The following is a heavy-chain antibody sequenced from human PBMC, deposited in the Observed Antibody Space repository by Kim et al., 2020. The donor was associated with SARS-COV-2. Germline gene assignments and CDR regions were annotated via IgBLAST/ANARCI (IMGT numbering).Heavy chain of an antibody. CDR3: ASYGSGSYYNSLDYYYG. Sequence: GGSLRLSCAASGFTFSSYGMHWVRQAPGKGLEWVAVISYDGSNKYYADSVKGRFTISGDNSKNTLYLQMNSLRAEDTAVYYCASYGSGSYYNSLDYYYG. V-gene: IGHV3-30*03. D-gene: IGHD3-10*01. CDR1: GFTFSSYG. J-gene: IGHJ6*01. CDR2: ISYDGSNK.